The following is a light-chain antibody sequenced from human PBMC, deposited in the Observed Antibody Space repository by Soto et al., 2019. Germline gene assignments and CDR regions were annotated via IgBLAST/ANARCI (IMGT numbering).Light chain of an antibody. CDR3: SSYTSSSTRV. Sequence: QSALTQPASVSGSPGQSITISCTGTSSDVGVYNYVSWYQQHPGKAPKIMIYDVSNRPSAVSNRFSGSKSGNTASLTISGLQAEDEADYSCSSYTSSSTRVFGGGTKLTV. V-gene: IGLV2-14*01. J-gene: IGLJ2*01. CDR2: DVS. CDR1: SSDVGVYNY.